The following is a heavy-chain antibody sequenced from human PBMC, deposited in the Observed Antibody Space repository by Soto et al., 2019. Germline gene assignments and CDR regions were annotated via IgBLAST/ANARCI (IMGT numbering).Heavy chain of an antibody. CDR1: GFTFSRYA. V-gene: IGHV3-23*01. CDR2: ISDSGETT. CDR3: ANGTGGSCYSSCDS. D-gene: IGHD2-15*01. Sequence: EVQLLESGGDLVQPGGSLRLSCAASGFTFSRYAMSWVRQAPGKGLEWVSVISDSGETTYYAGSVKGRFTISRDISKNTLYLQMNSLRDEDTAVYYCANGTGGSCYSSCDSWGQGTQVTVSS. J-gene: IGHJ4*02.